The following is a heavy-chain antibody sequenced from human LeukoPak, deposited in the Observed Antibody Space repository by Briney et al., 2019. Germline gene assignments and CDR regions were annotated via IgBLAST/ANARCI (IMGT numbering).Heavy chain of an antibody. CDR3: ARKRTLGY. J-gene: IGHJ4*02. Sequence: SRKPQSEASGFTKSKDQMNRLLQTKGKGLEWVSYISSSGDAIYYADSVKGRFTISRDNAKNSLYLQMNSLRAEDTAVYYCARKRTLGYWGQGALVTVSS. CDR2: ISSSGDAI. CDR1: GFTKSKDQ. V-gene: IGHV3-48*03. D-gene: IGHD3-22*01.